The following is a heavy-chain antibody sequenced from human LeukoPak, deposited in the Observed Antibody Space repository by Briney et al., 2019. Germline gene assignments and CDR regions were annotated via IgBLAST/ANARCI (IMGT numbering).Heavy chain of an antibody. CDR1: GFTFSSFG. J-gene: IGHJ4*02. CDR2: IWYDGGHK. V-gene: IGHV3-33*01. CDR3: ARDRDYDSANFDY. Sequence: GGSLRLSCAASGFTFSSFGMHWVRQAPGKGLEWVAVIWYDGGHKYYADSLKGRFSISRDNSKNTLYLQMSSLRAEDTAVYYCARDRDYDSANFDYWGQGTLVTVSS. D-gene: IGHD3-22*01.